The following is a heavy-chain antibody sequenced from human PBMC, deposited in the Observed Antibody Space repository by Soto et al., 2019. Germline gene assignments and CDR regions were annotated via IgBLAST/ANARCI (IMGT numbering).Heavy chain of an antibody. D-gene: IGHD3-16*02. CDR3: ARHLADDYVWGSYRRDGYFDH. V-gene: IGHV4-39*01. Sequence: LSLTCTVSGGSISSSSYYWGWIRQPPGKGLEWIGSIYYSGSTYYNPSLKSRVTISVDTSKNQFSLKLSSVTAADTAVYYCARHLADDYVWGSYRRDGYFDHWGQGTLVTVSS. J-gene: IGHJ4*02. CDR1: GGSISSSSYY. CDR2: IYYSGST.